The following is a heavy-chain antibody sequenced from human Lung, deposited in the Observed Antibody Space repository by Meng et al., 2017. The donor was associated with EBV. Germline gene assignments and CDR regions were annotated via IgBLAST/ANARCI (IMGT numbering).Heavy chain of an antibody. CDR1: GFTFSGYA. J-gene: IGHJ4*02. CDR3: ARDALHLGELSLGY. V-gene: IGHV3-23*01. Sequence: EVQLLESXXXXVXXGGXLRRSCAASGFTFSGYAMCWVRQAAGKGVEWVSTVSGTGGSTYYADSVKGRFTISRDNSKNTLYLQMNSLRAEDTAVYYCARDALHLGELSLGYWGQGTLVTVSS. CDR2: VSGTGGST. D-gene: IGHD3-16*02.